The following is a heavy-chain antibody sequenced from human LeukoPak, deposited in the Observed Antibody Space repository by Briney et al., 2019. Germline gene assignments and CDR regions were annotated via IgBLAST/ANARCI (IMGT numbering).Heavy chain of an antibody. CDR2: ISGSGGST. CDR3: AKVQGEYCSSTSCYVYFDY. V-gene: IGHV3-23*01. CDR1: GFTFSNYA. J-gene: IGHJ4*02. D-gene: IGHD2-2*01. Sequence: PGGSLRLSCAASGFTFSNYAMSWVRQAPGKGLEWVSAISGSGGSTYYADSVKGRFTISRDNSKNTLYLQMNSLRAEDTAVYYCAKVQGEYCSSTSCYVYFDYWGQGTLVTVSS.